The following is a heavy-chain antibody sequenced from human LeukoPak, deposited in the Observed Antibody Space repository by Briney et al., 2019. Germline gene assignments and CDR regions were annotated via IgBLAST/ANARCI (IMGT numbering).Heavy chain of an antibody. Sequence: GGSLRLSCAASGFTVSSNYMSWVRQAPGKGLEWVSVIYSGGSTYYADSVKGRFTISRDNSKNTLYLQMNSLRAEDTAVYYCGRSSPGVVGYYYGMDVWGKGTTVTVSS. V-gene: IGHV3-53*01. D-gene: IGHD2-15*01. CDR1: GFTVSSNY. CDR2: IYSGGST. CDR3: GRSSPGVVGYYYGMDV. J-gene: IGHJ6*04.